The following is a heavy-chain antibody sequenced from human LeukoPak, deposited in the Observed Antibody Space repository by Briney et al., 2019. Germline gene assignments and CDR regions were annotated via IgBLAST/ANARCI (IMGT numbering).Heavy chain of an antibody. Sequence: ASVKVSCKASGYTFISYDINRVRQATGQGLEWMGWMNPNSGNTGYAQKFQGRVTMTRNTSISTAYMELSSLRSEDTAVYYCARGRIARNWFDPWGQGTLVTVSS. V-gene: IGHV1-8*01. D-gene: IGHD2-15*01. CDR3: ARGRIARNWFDP. CDR1: GYTFISYD. J-gene: IGHJ5*02. CDR2: MNPNSGNT.